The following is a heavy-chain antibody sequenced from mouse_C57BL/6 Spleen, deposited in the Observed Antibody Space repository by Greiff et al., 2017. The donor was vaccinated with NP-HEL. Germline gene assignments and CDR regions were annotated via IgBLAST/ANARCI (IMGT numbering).Heavy chain of an antibody. CDR1: GFSLTSYG. Sequence: VQLQQSGPGLVQPSQSLSITCTVSGFSLTSYGVHWVRQSPGKGLEWLGVIWSGGSTDYNAAFISRLGISKDNSKSHVFFKMNSLQADDTAIYYCASPQRVYYDYVFAYWGQGTLVTVSA. CDR3: ASPQRVYYDYVFAY. D-gene: IGHD2-4*01. J-gene: IGHJ3*01. CDR2: IWSGGST. V-gene: IGHV2-2*01.